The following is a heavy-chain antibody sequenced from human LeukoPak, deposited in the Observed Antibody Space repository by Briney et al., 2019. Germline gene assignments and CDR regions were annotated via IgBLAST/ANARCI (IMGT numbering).Heavy chain of an antibody. CDR2: INHSGST. J-gene: IGHJ4*02. Sequence: SETLSLTCAVYGGSFSGYYGSWIRQPPGKGLEWIGEINHSGSTNHNPSLKSRVTISVDTSKNQFSLKLSSVTAADTAVYYCARSITMVRGAPGGYWGQGTLVTVSS. D-gene: IGHD3-10*01. CDR3: ARSITMVRGAPGGY. CDR1: GGSFSGYY. V-gene: IGHV4-34*01.